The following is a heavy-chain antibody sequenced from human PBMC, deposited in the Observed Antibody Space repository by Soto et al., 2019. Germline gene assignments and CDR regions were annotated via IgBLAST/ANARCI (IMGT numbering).Heavy chain of an antibody. Sequence: SSETLSLTCAVSGGSISSGGYSWSWIRQPPGKGLEWIGYIYHSGSTYYNPSLKSRVTISVDRSKNQFSLKLSSVTAADTAVYYCARANYYDSSGYYYFDYWGQGTLVTVSS. D-gene: IGHD3-22*01. CDR3: ARANYYDSSGYYYFDY. V-gene: IGHV4-30-2*01. CDR1: GGSISSGGYS. J-gene: IGHJ4*02. CDR2: IYHSGST.